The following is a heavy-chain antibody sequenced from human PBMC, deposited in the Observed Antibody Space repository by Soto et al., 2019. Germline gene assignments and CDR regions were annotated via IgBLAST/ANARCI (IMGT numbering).Heavy chain of an antibody. CDR1: CGSVSSGDSY. CDR3: ARVPIVGVTGYGAFNI. D-gene: IGHD1-26*01. V-gene: IGHV4-30-4*01. J-gene: IGHJ3*02. CDR2: VYYSGSS. Sequence: PSETLSLTCTVSCGSVSSGDSYWSWLRQPPGKGLEWIGFVYYSGSSFYKPSLESRVSISVDTSKNQFSLELSTVTAADTAVYYCARVPIVGVTGYGAFNIWGRGTMVTVSS.